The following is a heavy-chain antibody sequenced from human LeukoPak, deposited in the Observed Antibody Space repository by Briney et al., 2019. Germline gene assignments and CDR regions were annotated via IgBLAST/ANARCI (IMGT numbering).Heavy chain of an antibody. CDR3: ATMVCSGGSCYFDY. Sequence: ASVKVSCKVSGYTLTELSMHWMRQAPGKGLEWMGGFDPEDGETIYAQKFQGRVTMTEDTSTDTAYMELSSLRSEDTAVYYCATMVCSGGSCYFDYWGQGTLVTVSS. D-gene: IGHD2-15*01. V-gene: IGHV1-24*01. CDR2: FDPEDGET. J-gene: IGHJ4*02. CDR1: GYTLTELS.